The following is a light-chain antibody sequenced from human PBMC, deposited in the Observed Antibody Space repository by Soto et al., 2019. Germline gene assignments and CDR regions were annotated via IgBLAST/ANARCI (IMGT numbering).Light chain of an antibody. V-gene: IGLV1-44*01. Sequence: QSVLTQPPSASGTPGQRVTISCSGSSSNIGSNAVDWYQHFPGTAPKVLIYRDSQRPSGVPDRFSGSKSGTSASLAISGLQSEDEADYYCAAWYDSLNGVLFGGGTKLTVL. J-gene: IGLJ2*01. CDR2: RDS. CDR1: SSNIGSNA. CDR3: AAWYDSLNGVL.